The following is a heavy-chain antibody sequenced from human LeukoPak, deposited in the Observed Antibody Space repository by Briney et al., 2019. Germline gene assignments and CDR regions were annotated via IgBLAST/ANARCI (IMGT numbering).Heavy chain of an antibody. CDR2: INPSGGTT. D-gene: IGHD5-24*01. Sequence: GASVRVSCTASGYTFTSYFMHWVRQAPGQGLEWMGIINPSGGTTNYAQKFQGRVTMTRDTSTSTVYMELSSLRAEDTAVYYCARDITRWLQSKGPHDAFDIWGQGTMVTVSS. CDR1: GYTFTSYF. J-gene: IGHJ3*02. V-gene: IGHV1-46*01. CDR3: ARDITRWLQSKGPHDAFDI.